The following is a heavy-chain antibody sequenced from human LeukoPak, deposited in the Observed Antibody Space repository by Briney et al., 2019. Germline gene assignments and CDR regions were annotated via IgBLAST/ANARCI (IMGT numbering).Heavy chain of an antibody. CDR1: EVIFNRYE. CDR3: ATDSESYSSFFMDV. J-gene: IGHJ6*03. V-gene: IGHV3-48*03. D-gene: IGHD1-26*01. Sequence: GGSLRLSCAVSEVIFNRYEMNWVRQAPGKGLEWLSYISHSGHTTYYADSVKGRFTISRDNTEQLLFLQMNRLTAEDTATYYCATDSESYSSFFMDVWGKGTTVTISS. CDR2: ISHSGHTT.